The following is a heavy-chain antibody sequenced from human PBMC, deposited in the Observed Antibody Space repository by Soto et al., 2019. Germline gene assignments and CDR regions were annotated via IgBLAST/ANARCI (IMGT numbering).Heavy chain of an antibody. CDR1: GFTFSSYS. D-gene: IGHD6-19*01. CDR2: ISSSSSTI. Sequence: SLRLSCAASGFTFSSYSMNWVRQAPGKGLEWVSYISSSSSTIYYADSVKGRFTISRDNAKNSLYLQMNSLRAEDTAVYYCVRDKWLAKQTFDYWGQGTLVTVSS. J-gene: IGHJ4*02. CDR3: VRDKWLAKQTFDY. V-gene: IGHV3-48*01.